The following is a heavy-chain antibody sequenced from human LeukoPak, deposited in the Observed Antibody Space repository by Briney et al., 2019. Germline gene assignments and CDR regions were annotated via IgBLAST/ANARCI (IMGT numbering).Heavy chain of an antibody. CDR3: ARDLYYDFWSGQDWFDP. D-gene: IGHD3-3*01. J-gene: IGHJ5*02. CDR1: GGTFSSYA. V-gene: IGHV1-69*05. CDR2: IIPIFGTA. Sequence: SSVKVSCKASGGTFSSYAISWVRQAPGQGLEWMGGIIPIFGTANYAQKFQGRATITTDESTSTAYMELSSLRSEDTAVYYCARDLYYDFWSGQDWFDPWGQGTLVTVPS.